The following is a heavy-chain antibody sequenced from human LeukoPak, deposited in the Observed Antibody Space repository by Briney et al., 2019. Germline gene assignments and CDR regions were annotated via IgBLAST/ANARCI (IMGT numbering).Heavy chain of an antibody. V-gene: IGHV3-48*03. CDR2: ITYSGSTI. J-gene: IGHJ4*02. CDR1: GFPYSIYE. D-gene: IGHD5-24*01. Sequence: PGGSLSLLCAVSGFPYSIYEMHWVRQAPGRALEWVSYITYSGSTIYYADSVKGRFTICRDNAENSLYLQMHSLSAEDTAVYYCAKTFRDGYNLRYFDYWGQGTLVTVSS. CDR3: AKTFRDGYNLRYFDY.